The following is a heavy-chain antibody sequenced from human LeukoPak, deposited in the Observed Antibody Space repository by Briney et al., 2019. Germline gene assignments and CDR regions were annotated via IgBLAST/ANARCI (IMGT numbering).Heavy chain of an antibody. D-gene: IGHD2-8*02. CDR2: TYYRSKWFN. CDR3: TRSRYCTGGSCYQGIDV. CDR1: GDSVSSNSAA. V-gene: IGHV6-1*01. J-gene: IGHJ6*02. Sequence: SQTLSLTCAISGDSVSSNSAAWSWIRQSPSRGLEWLGRTYYRSKWFNDYAVSVKGRITITPDTSKNQLSLHLISVTPEDTAVYYCTRSRYCTGGSCYQGIDVWGQGTTVPVSS.